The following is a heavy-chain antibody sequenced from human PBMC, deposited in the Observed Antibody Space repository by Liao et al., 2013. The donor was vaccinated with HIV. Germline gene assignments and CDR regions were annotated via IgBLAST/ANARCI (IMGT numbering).Heavy chain of an antibody. CDR3: ARDYREYCSSTSCYGRAYFQQ. CDR1: GGSLSGYN. D-gene: IGHD2-2*01. V-gene: IGHV4-34*02. Sequence: QVHLQQWGAGLLKPSETLSLTCAVYGGSLSGYNWSWIRQPPGKGLEWIGEISQTAGANYHPSLKSRITISMDTSTNQFSLRLSSVTAADTAIFYCARDYREYCSSTSCYGRAYFQQWGQGTLVTVSS. J-gene: IGHJ1*01. CDR2: ISQTAGA.